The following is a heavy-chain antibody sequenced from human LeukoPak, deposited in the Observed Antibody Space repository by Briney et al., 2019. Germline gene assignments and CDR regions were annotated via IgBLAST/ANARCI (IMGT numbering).Heavy chain of an antibody. CDR3: AIPRRDIVVVPAAIDY. CDR2: ISYDGSNK. CDR1: GFTFSSYG. Sequence: AGGSLRLSCAASGFTFSSYGMHCVRQAPGKGLEWVAVISYDGSNKYYADSVKGRFTISRDNSKSTLYLQMNSLRAEDTAVYYCAIPRRDIVVVPAAIDYWGQGTLVTVSS. J-gene: IGHJ4*02. V-gene: IGHV3-30*03. D-gene: IGHD2-2*01.